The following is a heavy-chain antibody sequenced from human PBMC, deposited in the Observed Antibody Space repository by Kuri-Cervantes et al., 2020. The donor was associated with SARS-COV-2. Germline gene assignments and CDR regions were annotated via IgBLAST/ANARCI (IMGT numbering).Heavy chain of an antibody. CDR1: GFTFSDYY. J-gene: IGHJ4*02. CDR2: ISSDGKNK. Sequence: GGSLRLSCAASGFTFSDYYMSWIRQAPGKGLEWVTFISSDGKNKKCMASGKGRFTISRDNSQNTLHLQMKSLRDEDTAIYYCAKDRAGVHDFWGQGTLVTVSS. CDR3: AKDRAGVHDF. V-gene: IGHV3-30*18. D-gene: IGHD2-21*01.